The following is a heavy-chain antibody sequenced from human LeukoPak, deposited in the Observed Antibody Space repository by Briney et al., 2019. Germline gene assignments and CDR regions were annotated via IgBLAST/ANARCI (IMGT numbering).Heavy chain of an antibody. Sequence: PGGSLRLSCAASGFTFSNYAMHWVRQAPGKGLEWVADILYDGSNKYSADSVKGRFTISRDNSKNTLSLQINSLRAEDTAVYYCVKARGIQLWLPGDYWGQGTLVTVSS. CDR3: VKARGIQLWLPGDY. V-gene: IGHV3-30*04. D-gene: IGHD5-18*01. CDR2: ILYDGSNK. CDR1: GFTFSNYA. J-gene: IGHJ4*02.